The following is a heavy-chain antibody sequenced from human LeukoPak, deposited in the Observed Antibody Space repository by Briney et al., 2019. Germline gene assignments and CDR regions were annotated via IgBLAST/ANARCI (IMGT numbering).Heavy chain of an antibody. D-gene: IGHD3-10*01. J-gene: IGHJ4*02. CDR3: ARGDFGSVSTTYFDY. V-gene: IGHV4-59*01. CDR2: IYYSGST. Sequence: PSETLSLTCTVSGGSISTYYRNWIRQTPGKGLEWIGYIYYSGSTNYNPSLTSRVSISLDTSKNQFSLKLTSVTAADTAVYYCARGDFGSVSTTYFDYWGQGTLVTVSS. CDR1: GGSISTYY.